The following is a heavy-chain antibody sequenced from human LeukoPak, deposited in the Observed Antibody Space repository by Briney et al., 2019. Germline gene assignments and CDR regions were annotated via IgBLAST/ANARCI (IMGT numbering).Heavy chain of an antibody. CDR3: ARDPRYCSSASCYTGLNNYYYYMDV. V-gene: IGHV1-18*01. CDR2: ISAYNGNT. CDR1: GYTFTSYG. D-gene: IGHD2-2*02. Sequence: GASVKVSCKASGYTFTSYGISWVRQAPGQGLEWMGWISAYNGNTNYAQKLQGRVTMTTDTSTSTAYMELRSLRSDDTAVYYCARDPRYCSSASCYTGLNNYYYYMDVWGKGTTVTVSS. J-gene: IGHJ6*03.